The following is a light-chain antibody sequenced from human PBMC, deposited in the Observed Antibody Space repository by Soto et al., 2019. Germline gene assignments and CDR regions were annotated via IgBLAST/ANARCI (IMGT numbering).Light chain of an antibody. CDR1: QSISSY. J-gene: IGKJ4*01. V-gene: IGKV1-39*01. Sequence: DIQMTQSPSSLSASVGDRVTITCRASQSISSYLNWYQQKPGKAPKLLIYAASSLQSGVPSRFSGSGSGTDFTLTISSLQPDDFATYYCQHSYSTHLTFGGGTKVEIK. CDR2: AAS. CDR3: QHSYSTHLT.